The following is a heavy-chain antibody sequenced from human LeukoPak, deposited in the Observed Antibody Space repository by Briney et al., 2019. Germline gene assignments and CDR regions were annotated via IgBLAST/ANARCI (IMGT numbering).Heavy chain of an antibody. V-gene: IGHV3-30-3*01. CDR1: GFTFSSYA. CDR2: ISYDGSNK. Sequence: GGSLRLSCAASGFTFSSYAMRWVRQAPGKGLEWVAVISYDGSNKYYADSVKGRFTISRDNSKNTLYLQMNSLRAEDTAVYYCARDRHDCSSTSCLNWFDPWGQGTLVTVSS. D-gene: IGHD2-2*01. J-gene: IGHJ5*02. CDR3: ARDRHDCSSTSCLNWFDP.